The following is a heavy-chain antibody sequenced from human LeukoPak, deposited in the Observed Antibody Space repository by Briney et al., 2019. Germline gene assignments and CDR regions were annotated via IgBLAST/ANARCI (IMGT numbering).Heavy chain of an antibody. D-gene: IGHD3-22*01. J-gene: IGHJ3*02. V-gene: IGHV3-11*01. CDR3: ARDSPYYYDSSGYYWDDAFDI. CDR2: ISSSGSTI. Sequence: GGSLRLSCAASGFTFSDYYMSWIRQAPGKGLEWVSYISSSGSTIYYADSVKGRFTISRDNAKNSLYLQMNSLRAEDTAVYYCARDSPYYYDSSGYYWDDAFDIWGQGTMVTVSS. CDR1: GFTFSDYY.